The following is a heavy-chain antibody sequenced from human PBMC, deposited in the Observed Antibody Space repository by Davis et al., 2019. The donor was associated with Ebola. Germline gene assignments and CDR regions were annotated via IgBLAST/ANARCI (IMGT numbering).Heavy chain of an antibody. CDR2: INTNTGNP. CDR3: ARKEGDVVVPAAIWDDNRYGMDV. V-gene: IGHV7-4-1*02. CDR1: GYTFTSYA. Sequence: ASVKVSCKASGYTFTSYAMNWVRQAPGQGLEWMGWINTNTGNPTYAQGFTGRFVFSLDTSVSTAYLQISSLKAEDTAVYYCARKEGDVVVPAAIWDDNRYGMDVWGKGTTVTVSS. D-gene: IGHD2-2*01. J-gene: IGHJ6*04.